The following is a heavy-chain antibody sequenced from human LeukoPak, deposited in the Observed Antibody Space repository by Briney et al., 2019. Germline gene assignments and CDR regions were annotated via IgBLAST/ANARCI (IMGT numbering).Heavy chain of an antibody. V-gene: IGHV2-5*01. J-gene: IGHJ4*02. Sequence: SGPTLVNPTQTLTLTCTSSGFSLSTSGGGVGWIRQPPGKALEWLALIYWNDDKRYSPSLKSRLTITKDTSKNQVVLTMTNMDPVDTATYYCAHIHIHCSSTSCQNYFDYWGQGTLVTVSS. CDR1: GFSLSTSGGG. CDR3: AHIHIHCSSTSCQNYFDY. D-gene: IGHD2-2*01. CDR2: IYWNDDK.